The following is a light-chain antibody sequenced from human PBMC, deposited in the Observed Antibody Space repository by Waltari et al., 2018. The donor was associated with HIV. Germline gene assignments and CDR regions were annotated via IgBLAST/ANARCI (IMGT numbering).Light chain of an antibody. Sequence: DIVLTQYPLDQPVTPGESASISCRSSQSLLHSNGYNYLDWYLQKPGQSPQLLIFLGSNRAPGVSDRFSGSGTGTGFTLKISRVEAEDVGVYYCMQALQTPITFGPGTKVDIK. V-gene: IGKV2-28*01. J-gene: IGKJ3*01. CDR1: QSLLHSNGYNY. CDR3: MQALQTPIT. CDR2: LGS.